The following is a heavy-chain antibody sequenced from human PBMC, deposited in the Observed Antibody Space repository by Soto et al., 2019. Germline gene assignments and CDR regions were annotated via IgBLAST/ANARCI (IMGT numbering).Heavy chain of an antibody. CDR2: ISAQNGNT. J-gene: IGHJ4*02. CDR1: GYIFTTYG. Sequence: QVHLVQSGAEVKKPGASVKVSCKGSGYIFTTYGITWVRQAHGQGLEWMGWISAQNGNTNYAKKPQGKVTVTRDTTTSTAYMELRNLRSDDTAVYYCARGRYGDYWGQGALVTVSS. V-gene: IGHV1-18*01. CDR3: ARGRYGDY. D-gene: IGHD1-1*01.